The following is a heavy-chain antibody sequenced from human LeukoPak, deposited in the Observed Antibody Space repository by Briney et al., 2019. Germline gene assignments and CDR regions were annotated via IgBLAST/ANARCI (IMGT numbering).Heavy chain of an antibody. J-gene: IGHJ5*02. CDR2: INPSGGST. CDR3: ARDLPIAAAGNWFDP. V-gene: IGHV1-46*01. D-gene: IGHD6-13*01. Sequence: ASVKVSCKASGYTFTSYYMHWVRQAPGQGLEWMGIINPSGGSTSYAQKFQGRVTMTRDTSTSTVYMELSSLRSEDTAVYYCARDLPIAAAGNWFDPWGQGTLVTVSS. CDR1: GYTFTSYY.